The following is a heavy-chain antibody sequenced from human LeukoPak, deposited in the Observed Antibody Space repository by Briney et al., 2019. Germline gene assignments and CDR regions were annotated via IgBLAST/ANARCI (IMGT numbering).Heavy chain of an antibody. V-gene: IGHV3-30-3*01. Sequence: PGRSLRLSCAASGFTFSSYAMHWVRQAPGEGLEWVAVISYDGSNKYYADSVKGRFTISRDNSKNTLYLQMNSLRAEDTAVYYCARHLDVWGQGTTVTVSS. D-gene: IGHD3-3*02. J-gene: IGHJ6*02. CDR1: GFTFSSYA. CDR3: ARHLDV. CDR2: ISYDGSNK.